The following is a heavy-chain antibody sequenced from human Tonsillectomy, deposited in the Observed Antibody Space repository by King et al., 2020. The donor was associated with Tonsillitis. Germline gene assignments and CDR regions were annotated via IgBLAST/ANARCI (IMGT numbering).Heavy chain of an antibody. J-gene: IGHJ6*03. D-gene: IGHD3-22*01. CDR1: GFIFGSFW. CDR3: AREFRVVIGTKYFFYYMDV. Sequence: VQLVESGGGLVQPGGSLRVSCAASGFIFGSFWMSWVRQAPGKGLEWVANIKQDGSETYYLDSVEGRFTISRDNAKKSLYLQMNSRRAEVTALYYCAREFRVVIGTKYFFYYMDVWGEGAAVTVSS. V-gene: IGHV3-7*01. CDR2: IKQDGSET.